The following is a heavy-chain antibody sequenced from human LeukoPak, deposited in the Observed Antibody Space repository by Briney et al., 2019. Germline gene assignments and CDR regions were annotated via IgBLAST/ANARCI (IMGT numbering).Heavy chain of an antibody. Sequence: GGSLRLFCAASGFTFSTYNMNWVRQAPGKGLEWVSSITSSSSYIYYADSVEGRFTISRDNAKNSLYLQMNSLRAEDTAVYYCARDPYSGGYGDYYYYYMDLWGQGTTVTISS. D-gene: IGHD1-26*01. CDR2: ITSSSSYI. V-gene: IGHV3-21*01. CDR3: ARDPYSGGYGDYYYYYMDL. CDR1: GFTFSTYN. J-gene: IGHJ6*03.